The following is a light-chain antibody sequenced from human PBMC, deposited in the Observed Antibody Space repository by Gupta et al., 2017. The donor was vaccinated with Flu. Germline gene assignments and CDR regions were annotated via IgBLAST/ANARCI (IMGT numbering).Light chain of an antibody. CDR2: EVS. V-gene: IGLV2-14*01. J-gene: IGLJ3*02. CDR1: SGGVGGCDY. Sequence: MTRYRTGTSGGVGGCDYVCWYQQCTGEAPKLMIFEVSSRRSGGADRFSGAKSGSTAAVTITGLQAEEEAYYYWRSETNSNNVVVFGGGTKLTVL. CDR3: RSETNSNNVVV.